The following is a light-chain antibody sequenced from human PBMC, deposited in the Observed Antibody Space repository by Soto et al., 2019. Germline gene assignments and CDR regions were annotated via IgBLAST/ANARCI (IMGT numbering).Light chain of an antibody. J-gene: IGKJ1*01. CDR1: QSVGSTY. CDR3: QQYGSLPPT. CDR2: GAS. Sequence: EIVLTQSPGTLSLSPGERTTLSCRASQSVGSTYWAWYQQKPGQAPRLLMYGASSRATGLPDRFSGSGSGTDCTLTISRLESEDFAVYYCQQYGSLPPTFGQGTKVEI. V-gene: IGKV3-20*01.